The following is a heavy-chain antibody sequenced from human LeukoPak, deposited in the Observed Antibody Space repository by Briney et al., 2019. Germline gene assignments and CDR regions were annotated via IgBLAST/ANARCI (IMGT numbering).Heavy chain of an antibody. CDR3: ARAAEKRTKQYFYY. Sequence: PSETLSLTCAVYGGSFSGYYLRWIRQPPGKGLEWIGEINHSGSTNYNPSLTSRVTKSVDTSNNQFSLKLSSVTAADTAVYYCARAAEKRTKQYFYYWGQGTLVIVS. D-gene: IGHD5-24*01. CDR1: GGSFSGYY. CDR2: INHSGST. V-gene: IGHV4-34*01. J-gene: IGHJ4*02.